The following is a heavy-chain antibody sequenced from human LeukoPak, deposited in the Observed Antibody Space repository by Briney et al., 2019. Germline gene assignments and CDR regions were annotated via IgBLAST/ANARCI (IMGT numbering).Heavy chain of an antibody. CDR2: IIGSGGNT. Sequence: PGGSLRLSCAASGFSFVSFALSWVRQAPGKGLEWVSTIIGSGGNTYYADSVKGRFTISRDNSKNTLYLQMNSLRAEDTAIYYCAKDFLRNMVLGFDYWGQGTLVTVSS. D-gene: IGHD3-10*01. CDR3: AKDFLRNMVLGFDY. J-gene: IGHJ4*02. CDR1: GFSFVSFA. V-gene: IGHV3-23*01.